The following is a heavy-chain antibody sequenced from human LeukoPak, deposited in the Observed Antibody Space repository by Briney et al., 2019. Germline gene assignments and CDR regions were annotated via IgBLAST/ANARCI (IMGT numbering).Heavy chain of an antibody. CDR3: AKGDSAVAGTVDY. CDR2: ISGSGGST. V-gene: IGHV3-23*01. D-gene: IGHD6-19*01. J-gene: IGHJ4*02. Sequence: GGSLCFSCSAYDFTFRSIALGRDATGPGKGLKWVSAISGSGGSTYYADTVEGRFTSSRDNSKNTLYLQMSSLRAEDTAVYYCAKGDSAVAGTVDYWGQGTLVTVSS. CDR1: DFTFRSIA.